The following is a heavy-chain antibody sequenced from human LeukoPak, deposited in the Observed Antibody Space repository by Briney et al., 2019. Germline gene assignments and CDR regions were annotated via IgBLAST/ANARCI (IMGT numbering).Heavy chain of an antibody. V-gene: IGHV1-69*04. CDR3: ARAYTNIVVVTADAFDI. CDR1: GGTLSSYA. J-gene: IGHJ3*02. D-gene: IGHD2-21*02. Sequence: SVKVSCKASGGTLSSYAISWVRQAPGQGLEWMGRIIPILGIANYAQKFQGRVTITADKSTSTAYMELSSLRSEDTAVYYCARAYTNIVVVTADAFDIWGQGTMVTVSS. CDR2: IIPILGIA.